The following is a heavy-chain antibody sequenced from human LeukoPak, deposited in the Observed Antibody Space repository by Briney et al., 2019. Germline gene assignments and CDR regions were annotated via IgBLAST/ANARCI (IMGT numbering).Heavy chain of an antibody. CDR2: ISGYDGNT. J-gene: IGHJ5*02. V-gene: IGHV1-18*01. CDR1: GYTFTTYG. Sequence: ASVKVSCKASGYTFTTYGISWVRQAPGQGLEWMGWISGYDGNTKYAQKLQGRVTMTTDTSTSTAHMELRSLRSDDTAVYYCARDCSTSCYWFDPWGQGTLVTVAS. CDR3: ARDCSTSCYWFDP. D-gene: IGHD2-2*01.